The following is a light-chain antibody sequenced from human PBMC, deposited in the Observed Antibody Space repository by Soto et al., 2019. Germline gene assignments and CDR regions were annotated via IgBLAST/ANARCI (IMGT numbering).Light chain of an antibody. CDR2: GTS. CDR1: QTISTMN. J-gene: IGKJ4*01. Sequence: EIVLTQSPGTLSLSPGERATLSCRASQTISTMNLAWYQQKPGQAPRLLIYGTSNRGTGIPDRFRGSGSGTDFTHTISRLEPEDFVVYYCHQYGSLPLTFGGGAKVEIK. V-gene: IGKV3-20*01. CDR3: HQYGSLPLT.